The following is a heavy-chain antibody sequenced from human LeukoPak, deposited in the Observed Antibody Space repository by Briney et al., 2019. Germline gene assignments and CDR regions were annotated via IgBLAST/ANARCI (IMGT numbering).Heavy chain of an antibody. CDR2: IYYNGAT. Sequence: PSETLSLTCTVSGGSISTYYWTWIRQPPGKGLEWIGHIYYNGATNYDPSLKSRVIISLETSKNQFSLKLTSVTAADTAVYFCARDRYMDVWGKGTTVTVSS. CDR3: ARDRYMDV. V-gene: IGHV4-59*01. CDR1: GGSISTYY. J-gene: IGHJ6*03.